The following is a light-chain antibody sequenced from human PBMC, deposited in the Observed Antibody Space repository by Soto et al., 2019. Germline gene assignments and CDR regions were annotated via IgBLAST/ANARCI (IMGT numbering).Light chain of an antibody. CDR1: SSNIGSNY. J-gene: IGLJ1*01. Sequence: QSVLTQPPSASGTPGQRVTISGSGSSSNIGSNYVYCYQQLPGTAPKLLIYRTNQRPSGVPDRFSGSKSVTSASLAISGLRSEDAADYYCEAWDDSLSAPYVFGTGTQLTVL. CDR2: RTN. CDR3: EAWDDSLSAPYV. V-gene: IGLV1-47*01.